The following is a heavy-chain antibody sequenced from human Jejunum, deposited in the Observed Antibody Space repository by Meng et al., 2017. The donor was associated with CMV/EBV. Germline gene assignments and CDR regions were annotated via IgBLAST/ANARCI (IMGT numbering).Heavy chain of an antibody. V-gene: IGHV3-48*04. Sequence: LSCSASGFTFSSFSMNWVRQAPGKGLEWVSSITSSSGTIYSADSVKGRFTIFRDNAKNSLHLQMNRLRADDTAVYYCARDLQLSTWGQGTLVTVSS. J-gene: IGHJ5*02. CDR2: ITSSSGTI. D-gene: IGHD5-18*01. CDR1: GFTFSSFS. CDR3: ARDLQLST.